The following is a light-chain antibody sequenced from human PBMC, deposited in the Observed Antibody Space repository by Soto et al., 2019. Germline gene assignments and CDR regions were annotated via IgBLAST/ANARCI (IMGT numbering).Light chain of an antibody. CDR3: QQYNVWPLT. Sequence: EIVMTQSPATLSVSPGERATLSCRASQSVSSNLAWYQQKPGQTPKLIIYVASTRATGIPARFSGSGSGTEFTLTISSLQAEDFAVYYCQQYNVWPLTFGGGTKVEFK. J-gene: IGKJ4*01. CDR1: QSVSSN. V-gene: IGKV3-15*01. CDR2: VAS.